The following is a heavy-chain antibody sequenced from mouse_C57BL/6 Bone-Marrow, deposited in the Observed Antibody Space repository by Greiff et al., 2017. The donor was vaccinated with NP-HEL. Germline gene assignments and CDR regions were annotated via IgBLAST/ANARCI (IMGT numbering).Heavy chain of an antibody. CDR3: AREGYYGFDY. CDR2: IYPRSGNT. CDR1: GYTFTSYG. V-gene: IGHV1-81*01. J-gene: IGHJ2*01. D-gene: IGHD1-1*01. Sequence: VNVVESGAELARPGASVKLSCKASGYTFTSYGISWVKQRTGQGLEWIGEIYPRSGNTYYNEKFKGKATLTADKSSSTAYMELRSLTSEDSAVYFCAREGYYGFDYWGQGTTLTVSS.